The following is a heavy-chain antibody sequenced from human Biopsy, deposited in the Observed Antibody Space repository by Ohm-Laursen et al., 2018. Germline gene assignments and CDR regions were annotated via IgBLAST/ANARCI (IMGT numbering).Heavy chain of an antibody. V-gene: IGHV4-61*01. CDR2: IYDRGSTA. CDR3: ARGVRSSGWPYFDF. D-gene: IGHD6-19*01. J-gene: IGHJ4*02. Sequence: PSETLSLTCTVSGDSVSSGSFYWTWIRQPPGQGLEYIGYIYDRGSTANYNPSLESRVTMSVDMPKNQFSLKLSSVTAADTAIYYCARGVRSSGWPYFDFWGQGTLVTVSS. CDR1: GDSVSSGSFY.